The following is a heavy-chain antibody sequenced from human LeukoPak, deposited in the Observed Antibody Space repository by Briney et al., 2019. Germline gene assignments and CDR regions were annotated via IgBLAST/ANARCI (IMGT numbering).Heavy chain of an antibody. Sequence: DSVKGRFTISRDNSKNTLYLEMNSLRAEDTAVYYCAKRTATTEFDYRGQGALVTVSS. CDR3: AKRTATTEFDY. J-gene: IGHJ4*02. V-gene: IGHV3-23*01. D-gene: IGHD1-14*01.